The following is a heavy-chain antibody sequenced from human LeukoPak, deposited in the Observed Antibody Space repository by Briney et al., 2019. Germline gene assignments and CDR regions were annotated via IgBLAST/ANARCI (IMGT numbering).Heavy chain of an antibody. V-gene: IGHV3-9*01. D-gene: IGHD3-3*01. Sequence: GGSLRLSCAASGFTFSSYDMNWVRQAPGKGLEWVSGISWDSANIGYGDSVKGRFTISRDNAKNSLYLQMNSLKTEDTAVYYCTTHPPYDFWSGVQGDYFDYWGQGTLVTVSS. CDR3: TTHPPYDFWSGVQGDYFDY. CDR1: GFTFSSYD. CDR2: ISWDSANI. J-gene: IGHJ4*02.